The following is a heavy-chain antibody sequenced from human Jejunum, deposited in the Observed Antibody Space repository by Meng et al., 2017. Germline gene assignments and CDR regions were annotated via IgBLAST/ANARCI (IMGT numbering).Heavy chain of an antibody. V-gene: IGHV4-59*01. CDR3: AKGAGWWEY. J-gene: IGHJ4*02. CDR1: DGSITSDY. D-gene: IGHD1-26*01. Sequence: SETLSLTCTVSDGSITSDYWSWLRQPPGKGLEWIGYIHYSGTTNYNPSLRSRVTISLDMSQSQFSLNLRSVDDADTAIYDCAKGAGWWEYWGQGTLVTVSS. CDR2: IHYSGTT.